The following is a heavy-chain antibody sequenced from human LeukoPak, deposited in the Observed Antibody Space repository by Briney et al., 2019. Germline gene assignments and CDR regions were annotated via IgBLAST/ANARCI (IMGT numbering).Heavy chain of an antibody. J-gene: IGHJ2*01. CDR1: GFTFSSYG. V-gene: IGHV3-33*01. CDR2: IWYDGSNK. Sequence: GGSLRLSCAASGFTFSSYGMHWVRQAPGKGLEWVAVIWYDGSNKYYADSVKGRFTISRDNSKNTLYLQMNSLRAEDTAVYYCARDIVHCSGGSCYSLGWYFDLWGRGTLVTVSS. CDR3: ARDIVHCSGGSCYSLGWYFDL. D-gene: IGHD2-15*01.